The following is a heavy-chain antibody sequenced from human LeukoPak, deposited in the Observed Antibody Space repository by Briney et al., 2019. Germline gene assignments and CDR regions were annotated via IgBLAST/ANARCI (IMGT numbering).Heavy chain of an antibody. Sequence: QPGGSLRLSCAASGFTFSSYDMNWVRQAPGKGLEWVSSISVSGGSIYYADSVKGRFTISRDNSKSTLYLQMNSLRPEDTALYHCARIAVAGNSLGYWGQGTLVTVSS. CDR3: ARIAVAGNSLGY. D-gene: IGHD6-19*01. CDR2: ISVSGGSI. CDR1: GFTFSSYD. V-gene: IGHV3-23*01. J-gene: IGHJ4*02.